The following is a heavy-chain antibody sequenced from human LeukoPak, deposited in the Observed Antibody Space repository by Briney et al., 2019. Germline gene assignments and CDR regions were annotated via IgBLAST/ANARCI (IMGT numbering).Heavy chain of an antibody. J-gene: IGHJ4*02. CDR2: ISASGGST. CDR3: AKDRNIWYVGSDY. CDR1: GFTFSSYA. D-gene: IGHD6-13*01. V-gene: IGHV3-23*01. Sequence: GGSLRLSCAASGFTFSSYAMTWVRQAPGKGLEWVSAISASGGSTYYADSVKGRFTISRDNSKNTLYLQMNSLRAEDTAVYYCAKDRNIWYVGSDYWGQGTLVTVSS.